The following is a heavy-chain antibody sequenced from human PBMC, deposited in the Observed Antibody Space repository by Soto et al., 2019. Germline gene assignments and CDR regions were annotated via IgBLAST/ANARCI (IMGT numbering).Heavy chain of an antibody. D-gene: IGHD1-1*01. J-gene: IGHJ4*02. CDR3: ARRGTGSYFDY. V-gene: IGHV3-23*01. CDR2: ISGSGDST. CDR1: GFTFSNYA. Sequence: EVQLLDSGGGLVQPGGSLRLSCAASGFTFSNYAMNWVRQAPGKGLEWVSVISGSGDSTYYADSVKGRFTISRDNSKNTLYLQRNSLRAEDTAVYYCARRGTGSYFDYWGQGTLVTVSS.